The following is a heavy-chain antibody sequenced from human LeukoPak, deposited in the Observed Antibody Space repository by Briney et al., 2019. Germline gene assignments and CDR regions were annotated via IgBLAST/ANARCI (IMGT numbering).Heavy chain of an antibody. CDR3: EREGALTVTKDAFDI. D-gene: IGHD4-17*01. V-gene: IGHV3-23*01. CDR2: ISGSGGST. CDR1: GFTFSTYA. J-gene: IGHJ3*02. Sequence: GGSLRLSCAASGFTFSTYAMSWVRQAPGKGLEWVSAISGSGGSTYYADSVKGRFTISRDNAKNSLYLQMNSLRAEDTAVYYCEREGALTVTKDAFDIWGQGTMVTVSS.